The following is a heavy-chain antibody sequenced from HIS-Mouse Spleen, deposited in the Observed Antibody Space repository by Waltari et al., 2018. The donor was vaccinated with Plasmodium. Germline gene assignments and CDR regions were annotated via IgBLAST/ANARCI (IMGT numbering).Heavy chain of an antibody. CDR1: GFTFSSYW. CDR2: INGDGSST. D-gene: IGHD6-13*01. CDR3: ASSWYWYFDL. J-gene: IGHJ2*01. V-gene: IGHV3-74*01. Sequence: EVQLVESGGGLVQPGGSLRLSCAASGFTFSSYWMHWVRQAPGKGLVWVSRINGDGSSTRYADSVKGRFTISRDNAKNSLYLQMNSLRAEDTAVYYCASSWYWYFDLWVRGTLVTVSS.